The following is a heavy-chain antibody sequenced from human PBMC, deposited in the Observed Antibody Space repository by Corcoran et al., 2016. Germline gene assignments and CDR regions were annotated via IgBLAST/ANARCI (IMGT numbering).Heavy chain of an antibody. Sequence: QVQLQESGPGLVKPSQTLSLTCTVSGGSISSGGYYWSWIRQHPGKGLEWIGYIYYSGSTYYNPSLKSRVTISVDTSKNQFSLKLSSVTAADTAVYYWARFGYSYGPGWYFDLWGRGTLVTVSS. V-gene: IGHV4-31*03. CDR2: IYYSGST. D-gene: IGHD5-18*01. CDR3: ARFGYSYGPGWYFDL. CDR1: GGSISSGGYY. J-gene: IGHJ2*01.